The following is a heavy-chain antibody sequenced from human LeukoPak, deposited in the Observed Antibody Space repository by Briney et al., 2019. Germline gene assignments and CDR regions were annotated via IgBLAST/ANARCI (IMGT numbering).Heavy chain of an antibody. V-gene: IGHV3-21*01. CDR2: ISRTTNYT. D-gene: IGHD3-16*01. CDR3: TRVSYADGGYFDY. CDR1: GFTFSSYY. Sequence: GGSLRLSCAASGFTFSSYYMNWVRQAPGKGLEWVSSISRTTNYTYYTDSAKGRLTISRDNAKNSLYLQMNSLTAEDTAVYYCTRVSYADGGYFDYWGQGTLVTVSS. J-gene: IGHJ4*02.